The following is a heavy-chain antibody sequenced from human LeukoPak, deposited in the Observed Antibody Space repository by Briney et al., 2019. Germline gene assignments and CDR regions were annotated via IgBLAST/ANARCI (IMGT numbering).Heavy chain of an antibody. CDR2: ISGSGGST. D-gene: IGHD5-12*01. J-gene: IGHJ4*02. Sequence: PGGSLRLSCAASGFTFSSYEMNWVRQAPGKGLEWVSAISGSGGSTYYADSVKGRFTISRDNSKNTLYLQMNSLRAEDTAVYYCAKPGGYDSVYYFDYWGQGTLVTVSS. V-gene: IGHV3-23*01. CDR3: AKPGGYDSVYYFDY. CDR1: GFTFSSYE.